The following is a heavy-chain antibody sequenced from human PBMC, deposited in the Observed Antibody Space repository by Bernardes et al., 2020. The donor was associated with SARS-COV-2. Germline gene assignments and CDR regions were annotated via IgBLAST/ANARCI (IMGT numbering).Heavy chain of an antibody. CDR3: ASYHDYDSTAYYYKYFQH. D-gene: IGHD3-22*01. J-gene: IGHJ1*01. CDR1: GYTFIGYY. CDR2: INPNSGGT. V-gene: IGHV1-2*02. Sequence: ASVKVSCMASGYTFIGYYMHWVRQAPGQGLEWMGWINPNSGGTNYAQRFQGRVTMTRDTSLSTAYMELSRLTSDDTAVYYCASYHDYDSTAYYYKYFQHWGRGTLVTVSS.